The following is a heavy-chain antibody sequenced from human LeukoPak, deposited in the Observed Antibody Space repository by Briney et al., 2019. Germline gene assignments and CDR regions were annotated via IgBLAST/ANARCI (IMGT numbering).Heavy chain of an antibody. CDR3: ARGDIVVVPAAGTFDI. CDR1: GGSISSYY. V-gene: IGHV4-59*01. CDR2: IYYSGST. Sequence: SETLSLTCTVSGGSISSYYWSWIRQPPGKGLEWIGYIYYSGSTNYNPSLKSRVTISVDTSKNQFSLKLSSVTAADTAVYYCARGDIVVVPAAGTFDIWGQGTMVTVSS. D-gene: IGHD2-2*01. J-gene: IGHJ3*02.